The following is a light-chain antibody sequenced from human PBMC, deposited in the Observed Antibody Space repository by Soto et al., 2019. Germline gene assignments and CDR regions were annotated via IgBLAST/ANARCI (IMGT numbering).Light chain of an antibody. Sequence: DIQMTQSPSTLSASVGDRVTITCRASQSISNWLAWYQQKPGKAPKLLIYKASSLESGVPSRFSGSGSGTEFILTINSLQPDDFATYYCQQYNNYWTFGQGTKVEIK. CDR3: QQYNNYWT. V-gene: IGKV1-5*03. CDR1: QSISNW. J-gene: IGKJ1*01. CDR2: KAS.